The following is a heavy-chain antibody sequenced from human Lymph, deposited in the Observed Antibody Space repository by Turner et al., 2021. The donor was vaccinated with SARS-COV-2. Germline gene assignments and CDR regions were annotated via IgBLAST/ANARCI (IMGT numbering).Heavy chain of an antibody. D-gene: IGHD7-27*01. J-gene: IGHJ2*01. CDR3: ARVWVRWWYFDL. V-gene: IGHV4-34*01. Sequence: QVQLQQWGAGLLKPSETLSLTCAVYGGSFSGYYWSWIRQPPGKGLEWIGEINHSGSTNYNPSLKSRVTISVDTSKKQFSLKLSSETAADTAVYYCARVWVRWWYFDLWGRGTLVTVSS. CDR1: GGSFSGYY. CDR2: INHSGST.